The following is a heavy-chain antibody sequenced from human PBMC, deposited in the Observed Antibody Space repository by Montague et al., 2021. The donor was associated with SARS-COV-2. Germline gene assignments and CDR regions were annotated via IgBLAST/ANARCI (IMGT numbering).Heavy chain of an antibody. CDR1: GDSISKDNW. Sequence: SETLSLTCTVSGDSISKDNWWSWGRHAPGKGLEWRAEIYHNGETNYNPSLKSRVTISVDKSKNQFSLKLPSVTAADTAIYYCQTAGYCAGNSCPSRHYYYDMDVWGQGTTVIVSS. CDR3: QTAGYCAGNSCPSRHYYYDMDV. D-gene: IGHD2-15*01. CDR2: IYHNGET. J-gene: IGHJ6*02. V-gene: IGHV4-4*02.